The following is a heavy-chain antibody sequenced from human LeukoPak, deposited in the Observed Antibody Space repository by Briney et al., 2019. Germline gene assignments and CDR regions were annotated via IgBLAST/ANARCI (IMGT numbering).Heavy chain of an antibody. Sequence: PGGSLRLSCAACGFTFSDYYMIWIRQATGKGLEWVSYISSSGSTISYADSVKGRFTISRDKAKNSLYLQMNSLRAEDTAVYYCARDGTIAAAGYYYGMDVWGQGTTVTVSS. CDR1: GFTFSDYY. CDR3: ARDGTIAAAGYYYGMDV. J-gene: IGHJ6*02. V-gene: IGHV3-11*01. D-gene: IGHD6-13*01. CDR2: ISSSGSTI.